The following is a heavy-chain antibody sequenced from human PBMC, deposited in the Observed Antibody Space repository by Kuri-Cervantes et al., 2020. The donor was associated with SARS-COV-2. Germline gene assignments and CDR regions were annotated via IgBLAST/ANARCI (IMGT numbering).Heavy chain of an antibody. CDR1: GFTFRSYA. D-gene: IGHD2-2*01. CDR3: AKEYRCSSTSCYVYGYYYYYMDV. Sequence: SLKIPCPNSGFTFRSYAIHWVRQAPGKGLEWVAVISYDVSNKYYADSVKSRFTLSRDNSENTLYLPMNSLRAEDTAVYYCAKEYRCSSTSCYVYGYYYYYMDVWGKGTTVTVSS. CDR2: ISYDVSNK. J-gene: IGHJ6*03. V-gene: IGHV3-30-3*01.